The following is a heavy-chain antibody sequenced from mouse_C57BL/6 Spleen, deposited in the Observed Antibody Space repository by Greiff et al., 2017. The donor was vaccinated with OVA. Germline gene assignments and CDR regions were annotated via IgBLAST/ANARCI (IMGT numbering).Heavy chain of an antibody. CDR2: INPGSGGT. V-gene: IGHV1-54*01. CDR3: ARNFITTVVATDGFDY. D-gene: IGHD1-1*01. J-gene: IGHJ2*01. CDR1: GYAFTNYL. Sequence: QVQLQQSGAELVRPGTSVKVSCKASGYAFTNYLIEWVKQRPGQGLELIGVINPGSGGTNYNEKFKGKATLTADKSSSTAYMQLSSLTSEDSAVYFCARNFITTVVATDGFDYWGQGTTLTVSS.